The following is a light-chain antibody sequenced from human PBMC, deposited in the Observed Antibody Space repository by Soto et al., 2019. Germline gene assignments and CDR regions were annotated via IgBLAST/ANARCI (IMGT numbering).Light chain of an antibody. J-gene: IGLJ2*01. CDR2: RNN. CDR1: SSNIGSNY. V-gene: IGLV1-47*01. CDR3: AAWDDSLSGYVV. Sequence: QSVLTQPPSASGTPGQRVTISCSGSSSNIGSNYVYWYQQLPGTAPKLLIYRNNQRPSGVPDRFSGSKPGTSASLAISGLRSEDEADYYCAAWDDSLSGYVVLGGGTKLTVL.